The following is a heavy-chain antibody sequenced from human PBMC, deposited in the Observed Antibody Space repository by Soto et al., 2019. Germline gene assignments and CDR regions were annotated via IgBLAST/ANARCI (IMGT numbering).Heavy chain of an antibody. V-gene: IGHV1-18*01. CDR1: GYTFTSYG. Sequence: ASVKVSCKASGYTFTSYGISWVRQAPGQGLEWMGWIGAYNGNTNYAQKLQGRVTMTTDTSTSTAYMELRSLRSDDTAVYYCGIAAAGTSQIDYWGQGTLVTVSS. CDR2: IGAYNGNT. CDR3: GIAAAGTSQIDY. D-gene: IGHD6-13*01. J-gene: IGHJ4*02.